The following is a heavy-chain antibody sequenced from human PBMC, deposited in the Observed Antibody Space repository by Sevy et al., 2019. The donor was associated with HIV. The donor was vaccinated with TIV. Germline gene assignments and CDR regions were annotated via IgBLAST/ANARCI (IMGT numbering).Heavy chain of an antibody. Sequence: SETLSLTCSVSGGSVSNPNYYWGWIRQPPGKGLEWIGSVCYSGATSYNPSLDGEVTTSVDTFNSGFSLILTSVTAAGTAVYYCARSQHFSGDYADYAFDVWGQGTMVTVSS. CDR2: VCYSGAT. J-gene: IGHJ3*01. V-gene: IGHV4-39*01. CDR3: ARSQHFSGDYADYAFDV. D-gene: IGHD4-17*01. CDR1: GGSVSNPNYY.